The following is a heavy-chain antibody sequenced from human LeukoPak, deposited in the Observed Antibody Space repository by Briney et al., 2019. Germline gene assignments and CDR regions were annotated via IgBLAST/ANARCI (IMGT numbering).Heavy chain of an antibody. CDR3: ARRVGFYGSGSLNYFDP. CDR1: GDFITAYY. V-gene: IGHV4-38-2*02. CDR2: IYYSGST. J-gene: IGHJ5*01. Sequence: SETLSLTCTVSGDFITAYYWSWIRQPPGKGLEWIGSIYYSGSTYYNPSLKSRVTISVDTSKNQFSLKLTSVTAADTAVYFCARRVGFYGSGSLNYFDPWGQGILVSVSS. D-gene: IGHD3-10*01.